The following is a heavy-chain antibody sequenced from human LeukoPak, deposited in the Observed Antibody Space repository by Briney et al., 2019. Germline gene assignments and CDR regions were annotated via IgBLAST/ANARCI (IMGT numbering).Heavy chain of an antibody. Sequence: GGSLRLSCVASGFTFRNYAINWVRQAPGKGLEWVANIREDGSEKYYVDSVKGRFTVSRDNAKNSLYLQVNSLRAEDTAVYYCARLNYDFWSGVWEGYYMDVWGKGTTVTVSS. CDR3: ARLNYDFWSGVWEGYYMDV. V-gene: IGHV3-7*01. J-gene: IGHJ6*03. CDR2: IREDGSEK. D-gene: IGHD3-3*01. CDR1: GFTFRNYA.